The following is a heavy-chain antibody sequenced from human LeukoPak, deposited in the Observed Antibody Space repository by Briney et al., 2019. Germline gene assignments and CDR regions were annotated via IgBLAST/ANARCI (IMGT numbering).Heavy chain of an antibody. CDR1: GYTFTGYY. V-gene: IGHV1-2*06. D-gene: IGHD6-13*01. Sequence: GASVKVSCKASGYTFTGYYMHWVRQAPGQGLEWMGRINPNSGGTNYAQKFQGRVTMTRDTSISTAYMELSRLRSDDTAVYYCARDYVGYSSSWSKVGYWGQGTLDTVSS. J-gene: IGHJ4*02. CDR2: INPNSGGT. CDR3: ARDYVGYSSSWSKVGY.